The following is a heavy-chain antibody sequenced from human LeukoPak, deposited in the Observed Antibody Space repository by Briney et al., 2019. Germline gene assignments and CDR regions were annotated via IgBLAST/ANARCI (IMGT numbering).Heavy chain of an antibody. CDR2: INDSGST. Sequence: PSETLSLTCAVYGGSFSGYYWSWIRQPPEKGLEWIGEINDSGSTNYNPSFKSRVTISLDTSKNQLSLKPTSVTAADTAVHYCTRNNWFDPWGQGTLVTVSS. CDR3: TRNNWFDP. J-gene: IGHJ5*02. CDR1: GGSFSGYY. V-gene: IGHV4-34*01.